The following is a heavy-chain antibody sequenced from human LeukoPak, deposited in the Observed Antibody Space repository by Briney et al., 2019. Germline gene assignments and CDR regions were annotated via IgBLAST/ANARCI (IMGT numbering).Heavy chain of an antibody. CDR3: AKGTTVVTMGNWFDP. CDR2: ISGSGGST. V-gene: IGHV3-23*01. J-gene: IGHJ5*02. D-gene: IGHD4-23*01. CDR1: GFTFSSYA. Sequence: GGSLRLSCAASGFTFSSYAMSWVRQAPGKGLEWVSAISGSGGSTYYADSVKGRFTISRDNSKNTLHLQMNSLRAEDTAVYYCAKGTTVVTMGNWFDPWGQGTLVTVSS.